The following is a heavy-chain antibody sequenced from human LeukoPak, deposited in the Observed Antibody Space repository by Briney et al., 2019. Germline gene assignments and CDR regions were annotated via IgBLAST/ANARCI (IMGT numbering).Heavy chain of an antibody. CDR1: GGSISSYY. J-gene: IGHJ4*02. Sequence: SETLSLTCTVSGGSISSYYWSWIRQPPGKGLEWIGYIYYSGSTNYNPSLKSRVTISVDTSKNQFSLKLSSVTAADTAVYYCARLGYSGSYVFDYWGRGTLVTVSS. CDR2: IYYSGST. D-gene: IGHD1-26*01. CDR3: ARLGYSGSYVFDY. V-gene: IGHV4-59*08.